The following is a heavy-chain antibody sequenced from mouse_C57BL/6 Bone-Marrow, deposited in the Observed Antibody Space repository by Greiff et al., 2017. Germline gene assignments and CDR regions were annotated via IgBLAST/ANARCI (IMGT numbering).Heavy chain of an antibody. J-gene: IGHJ2*01. V-gene: IGHV1-53*01. CDR3: ARFTFLYPHYYGSSYGFDY. CDR1: GYTFTSYW. Sequence: QVQLQQPGTELVKPGASVKLSCKASGYTFTSYWMHWVKQRPGQGLEWIGNINPSNGGTNYNEKFKSKATLTVDKSSSTAYMQLSSLTSEDSAVYYCARFTFLYPHYYGSSYGFDYWGQGTTLTVSS. CDR2: INPSNGGT. D-gene: IGHD1-1*01.